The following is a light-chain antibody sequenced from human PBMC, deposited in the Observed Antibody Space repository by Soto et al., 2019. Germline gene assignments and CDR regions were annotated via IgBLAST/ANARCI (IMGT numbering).Light chain of an antibody. Sequence: QSALTQPASVSGSPGQSISISCTGTTSDFGHYNLVSWYQHYPGQAPKLILYEGSKRPSGVSDRFSGSKFGGTASLTISGLRAEDEADYYCCSYAGSSTFLFGGGTQLTVL. J-gene: IGLJ3*02. V-gene: IGLV2-23*03. CDR2: EGS. CDR1: TSDFGHYNL. CDR3: CSYAGSSTFL.